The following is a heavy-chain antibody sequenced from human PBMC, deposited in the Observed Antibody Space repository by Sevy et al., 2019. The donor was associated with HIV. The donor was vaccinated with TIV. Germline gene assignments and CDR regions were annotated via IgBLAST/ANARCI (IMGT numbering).Heavy chain of an antibody. V-gene: IGHV4-38-2*01. D-gene: IGHD3-22*01. CDR3: ARGVYYDTTGYISYYFDY. CDR1: GYSISSGYY. Sequence: SETLSLTCAVSGYSISSGYYWGWIRQPPGKGLEWIGSVYHTWQSYNSSLKSRATISGDASKNQYSLTLSAVTAADTAVYFCARGVYYDTTGYISYYFDYWGQGILVTVSS. J-gene: IGHJ4*02. CDR2: VYHTWQ.